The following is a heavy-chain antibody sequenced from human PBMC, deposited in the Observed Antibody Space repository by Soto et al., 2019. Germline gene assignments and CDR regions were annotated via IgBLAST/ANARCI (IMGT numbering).Heavy chain of an antibody. D-gene: IGHD4-17*01. CDR3: ARMAATVTTPKKYFGY. V-gene: IGHV3-64*01. J-gene: IGHJ4*02. CDR1: GFTFSSYA. Sequence: GGSLRLSCAASGFTFSSYAMHWVRQAPGKGPEYVSAISSNGGSTYYANSVKGRFTISRDNSKNTLYLQMGSLRAEDMAVYYCARMAATVTTPKKYFGYWGQGTLVTVSS. CDR2: ISSNGGST.